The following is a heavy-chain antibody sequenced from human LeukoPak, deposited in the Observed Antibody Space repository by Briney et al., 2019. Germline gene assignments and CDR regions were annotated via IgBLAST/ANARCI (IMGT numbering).Heavy chain of an antibody. CDR2: TYYRSKWYN. D-gene: IGHD3-22*01. Sequence: SQTLSLTCAISGDSVSNNSAAWNWIRQSPSRGLEWLGRTYYRSKWYNDYAVSVKSRITINPDTSKNQFSLQLNSVTPEDTAVYYCARDSTYYYDSSGYHLFDPWGQGTLVTVSS. CDR3: ARDSTYYYDSSGYHLFDP. V-gene: IGHV6-1*01. CDR1: GDSVSNNSAA. J-gene: IGHJ5*02.